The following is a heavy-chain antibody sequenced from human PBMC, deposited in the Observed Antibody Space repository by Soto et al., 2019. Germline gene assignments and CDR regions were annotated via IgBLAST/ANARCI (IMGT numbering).Heavy chain of an antibody. Sequence: QVQLVQSGAEVKKPGSSVKVSCKASGGTFSSYAISWVRQAPGQGLEWMGGIIPIFGTANYAQKFQDRVTITADESTSTAYMELSSLRSEDTAVYYCARDEGIAAAGSDYYYGMDVWGQGTTVTVSS. CDR3: ARDEGIAAAGSDYYYGMDV. CDR1: GGTFSSYA. D-gene: IGHD6-13*01. V-gene: IGHV1-69*01. J-gene: IGHJ6*02. CDR2: IIPIFGTA.